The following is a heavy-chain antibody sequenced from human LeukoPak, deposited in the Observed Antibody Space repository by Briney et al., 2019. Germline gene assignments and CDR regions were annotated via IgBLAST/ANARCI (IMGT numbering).Heavy chain of an antibody. D-gene: IGHD3-10*01. CDR3: ARRSETPNRLDP. J-gene: IGHJ5*02. CDR1: GGSISSGGYY. V-gene: IGHV4-30-2*01. Sequence: SETLSLTCTVSGGSISSGGYYSSWIRQPPGKGLEWIGYIYHSGSTYYNPSLKSRVTISVDRSKNQFSLKLSSVTAADTAVYYCARRSETPNRLDPWGQGTLVTVSS. CDR2: IYHSGST.